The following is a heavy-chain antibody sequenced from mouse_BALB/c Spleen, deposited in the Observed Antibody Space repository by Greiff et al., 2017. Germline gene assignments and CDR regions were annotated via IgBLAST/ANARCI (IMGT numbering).Heavy chain of an antibody. V-gene: IGHV1-62-2*01. CDR3: ARHGYGNYGIYYAMDY. J-gene: IGHJ4*01. Sequence: QVQLQQSGAELVKPGASVKLSCKASGYTFTEYIIHWVKQRSGQGLGWIGWFYPGSGSIKYNEKFKDKATLTADKSSSTVYMELSRLTSEDSAVYFCARHGYGNYGIYYAMDYWGQGTSVTVSS. CDR2: FYPGSGSI. D-gene: IGHD2-1*01. CDR1: GYTFTEYI.